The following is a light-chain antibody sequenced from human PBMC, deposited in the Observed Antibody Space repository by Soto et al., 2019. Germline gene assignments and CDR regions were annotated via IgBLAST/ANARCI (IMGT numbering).Light chain of an antibody. CDR3: SSYTGSSTYV. CDR1: SSDVGGYNY. J-gene: IGLJ1*01. Sequence: QSVLTQPASVSASPGQSITISCTGTSSDVGGYNYVSWYQQHPGKAPKVMIYDVSNRPSGVSNRFSGSKSGNTAFLIIFGLQAEDEADYDCSSYTGSSTYVFGTGTKVTVL. CDR2: DVS. V-gene: IGLV2-14*01.